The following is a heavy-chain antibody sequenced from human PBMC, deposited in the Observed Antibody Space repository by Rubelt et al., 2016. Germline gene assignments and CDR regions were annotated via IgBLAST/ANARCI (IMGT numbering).Heavy chain of an antibody. V-gene: IGHV1-69*06. D-gene: IGHD3-22*01. CDR2: IIPIFGTA. CDR3: ARDLVGVVITTHDACDI. Sequence: QVQLVQSGAEVKKPGSSVKVSCKASGGTFSSYAISWVRQAPGQGLEWMGGIIPIFGTANYAQKFQGRVTVTADKSTSTAYMELSSLRSEDTAVYYCARDLVGVVITTHDACDIWGQGTMVTVSS. J-gene: IGHJ3*02. CDR1: GGTFSSYA.